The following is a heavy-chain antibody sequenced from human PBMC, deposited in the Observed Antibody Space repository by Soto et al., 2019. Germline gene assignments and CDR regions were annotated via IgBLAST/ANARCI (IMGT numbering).Heavy chain of an antibody. Sequence: GGSLRLSCATSGFTFSSSSMNWVRQAPGKRLEWVSVIYSGGSTYYIDSVKGRFSISRDISKNTLYLQMNSLRAEDTAVYYCHGYGYWGQGTLVTVSS. V-gene: IGHV3-53*01. CDR2: IYSGGST. D-gene: IGHD5-12*01. CDR3: HGYGY. J-gene: IGHJ4*02. CDR1: GFTFSSSS.